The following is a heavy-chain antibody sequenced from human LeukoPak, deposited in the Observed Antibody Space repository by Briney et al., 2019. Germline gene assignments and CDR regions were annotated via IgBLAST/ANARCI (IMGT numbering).Heavy chain of an antibody. CDR3: ARRVWPNYFHY. V-gene: IGHV4-38-2*01. J-gene: IGHJ4*02. Sequence: PSETLSLTCAVSGYSISSGYYWGWIRQPPGKGLEWIGSIYHSGSTYYNPSLKSRVTISIDTSNNQYSLKLSSATAADTAAYYCARRVWPNYFHYWGPGTLVTVSS. CDR2: IYHSGST. CDR1: GYSISSGYY.